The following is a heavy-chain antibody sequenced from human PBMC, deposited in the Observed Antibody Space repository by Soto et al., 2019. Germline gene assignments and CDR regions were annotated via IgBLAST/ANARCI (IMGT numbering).Heavy chain of an antibody. V-gene: IGHV1-69*01. Sequence: QVQLVQSGAEVKKPGSSVKVSCKASGDTFTNYVINWVRQAPGQGLEWMGGFIPIFDAANYAQNFRGRVTITADESTSTAYMELSGLRSEDTAMYCCARKAESYGFDIWGQGTLVTVSS. CDR1: GDTFTNYV. CDR3: ARKAESYGFDI. J-gene: IGHJ3*02. CDR2: FIPIFDAA. D-gene: IGHD2-8*01.